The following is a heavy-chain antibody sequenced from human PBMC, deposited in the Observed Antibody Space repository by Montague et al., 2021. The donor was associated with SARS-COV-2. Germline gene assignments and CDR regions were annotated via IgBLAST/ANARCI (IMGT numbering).Heavy chain of an antibody. CDR1: GGSFSNYY. V-gene: IGHV4-59*12. CDR3: ARWGEYYDSPYYYYAMDV. J-gene: IGHJ6*02. Sequence: SETLSLTCAVYGGSFSNYYWTWIRQPPGKGLEWIGYIYYGGSTNHTPSLKSQVTISVDVSKNQFSLKLSSVTAADTAVYYCARWGEYYDSPYYYYAMDVWGQGTTVTVSS. CDR2: IYYGGST. D-gene: IGHD3-3*01.